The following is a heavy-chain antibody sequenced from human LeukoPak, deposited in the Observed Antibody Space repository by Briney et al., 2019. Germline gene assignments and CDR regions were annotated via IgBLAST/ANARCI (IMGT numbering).Heavy chain of an antibody. V-gene: IGHV4-59*01. CDR3: ARVGKLQYYMDV. J-gene: IGHJ6*03. CDR2: IYYSGST. Sequence: SETLSLACAVYGGSFSGYYWSWIRQPPGKGLEWIGYIYYSGSTNYNPSLKSRVTISVDTSKNQFSLKLSSVTAADTAVYYCARVGKLQYYMDVWGKGTTVTVSS. CDR1: GGSFSGYY. D-gene: IGHD4-11*01.